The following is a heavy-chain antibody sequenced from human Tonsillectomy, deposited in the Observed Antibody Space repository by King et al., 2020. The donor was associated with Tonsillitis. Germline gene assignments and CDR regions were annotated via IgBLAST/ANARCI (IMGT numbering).Heavy chain of an antibody. D-gene: IGHD6-19*01. Sequence: VQLQQWGAGLLKPSETLSLTCAVYGGSFSGYYWSWIRQPPGKGLEWIGEITHSGSTNYNASLKSRVTISVDTSKNQFSLKLRPVTAADTAVYYCARGLIARIAVAVRSYYMDVWDKGTTVTVSS. CDR3: ARGLIARIAVAVRSYYMDV. V-gene: IGHV4-34*01. CDR1: GGSFSGYY. CDR2: ITHSGST. J-gene: IGHJ6*03.